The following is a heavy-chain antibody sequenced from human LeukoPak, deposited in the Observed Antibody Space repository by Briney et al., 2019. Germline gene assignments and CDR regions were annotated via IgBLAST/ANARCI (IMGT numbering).Heavy chain of an antibody. D-gene: IGHD2-2*01. CDR2: ISSSSSYI. CDR3: ARVRADIVVVPAANHYHYMDV. CDR1: GFTFSSYS. J-gene: IGHJ6*03. Sequence: GGSLRLSCAASGFTFSSYSMSWVRQAPGKGLEWVSSISSSSSYIYYADSVKGRFTISRDNAKNSLYLQMNSLRAEDTAVYYCARVRADIVVVPAANHYHYMDVWGKGTTVTVSS. V-gene: IGHV3-21*01.